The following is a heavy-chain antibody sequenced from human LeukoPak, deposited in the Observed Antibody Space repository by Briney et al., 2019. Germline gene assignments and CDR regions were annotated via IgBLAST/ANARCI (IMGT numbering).Heavy chain of an antibody. CDR2: ISGSGGST. CDR3: AKRPKMGAYYYYMDV. J-gene: IGHJ6*03. D-gene: IGHD3-16*01. Sequence: PGGSLRLSCAASGFTFSSYAMSWVRQAPGKGLEWVPAISGSGGSTYYADSVKGRFTISRDNSKNTLYLQMNSLRAEDTAVYYCAKRPKMGAYYYYMDVWGKGTTVTVSS. CDR1: GFTFSSYA. V-gene: IGHV3-23*01.